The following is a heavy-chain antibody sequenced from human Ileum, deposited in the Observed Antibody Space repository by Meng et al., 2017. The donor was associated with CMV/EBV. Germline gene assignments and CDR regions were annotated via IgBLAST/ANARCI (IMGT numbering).Heavy chain of an antibody. CDR2: ISGSGRTI. D-gene: IGHD3-3*01. CDR3: ARSAEWKPYYFDY. Sequence: AASGFTFSDYYMSWIRQAPGKGLEWLSYISGSGRTIYYADSVKGRFTISRDNAKNSLLLQMNSLSAEDTAVYYCARSAEWKPYYFDYWGQGTLVTVSS. V-gene: IGHV3-11*04. J-gene: IGHJ4*02. CDR1: GFTFSDYY.